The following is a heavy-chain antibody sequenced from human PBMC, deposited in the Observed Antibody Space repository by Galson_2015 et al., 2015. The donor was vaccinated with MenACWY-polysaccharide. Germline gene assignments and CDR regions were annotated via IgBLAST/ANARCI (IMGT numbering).Heavy chain of an antibody. D-gene: IGHD3-10*01. J-gene: IGHJ4*02. V-gene: IGHV3-48*03. Sequence: LRLSCAASGFTFSSYEMNWVRQAPGKGLEWVSYISGSGSPIYYADSVKGRFTISRDNAKNLLFLQMNSLRADDTALYYCARDRGSGTYFDSWGQGTLVTVSS. CDR1: GFTFSSYE. CDR3: ARDRGSGTYFDS. CDR2: ISGSGSPI.